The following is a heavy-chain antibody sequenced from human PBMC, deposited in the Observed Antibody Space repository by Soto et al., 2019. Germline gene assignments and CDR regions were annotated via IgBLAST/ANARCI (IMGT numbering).Heavy chain of an antibody. CDR2: IKSKTDGGTT. CDR3: TTFSGDYYYYGMDV. Sequence: GGSLRLSCAASGFTFSNAWMSWVRQAPGKGLEWVGRIKSKTDGGTTDYAAPVKGRFTISRDDSKNTLYLQMNSLKAEDTAVYYCTTFSGDYYYYGMDVWGQGTTVTVYS. D-gene: IGHD6-25*01. CDR1: GFTFSNAW. J-gene: IGHJ6*02. V-gene: IGHV3-15*01.